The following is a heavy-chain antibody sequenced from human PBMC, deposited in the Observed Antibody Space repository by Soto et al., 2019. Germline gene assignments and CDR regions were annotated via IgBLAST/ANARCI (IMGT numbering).Heavy chain of an antibody. Sequence: QVQLVESGGGVVQPGRSLRLSCAASRFSFRAHGMHWVRQAPGKGLEWVAVISYDGSNSYYADSVEGRFTISRDNSNNALYLQMSSLRPEDTAVYFCAKDHRNGGSRVDYWGQGTLVTVSS. CDR2: ISYDGSNS. D-gene: IGHD2-15*01. V-gene: IGHV3-30*18. CDR1: RFSFRAHG. J-gene: IGHJ4*02. CDR3: AKDHRNGGSRVDY.